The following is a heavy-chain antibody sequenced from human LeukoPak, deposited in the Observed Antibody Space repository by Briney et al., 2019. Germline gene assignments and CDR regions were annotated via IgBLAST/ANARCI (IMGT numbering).Heavy chain of an antibody. D-gene: IGHD2-15*01. CDR3: ARDARRYCSGGGCYNYFDY. CDR2: ISYDGSNK. V-gene: IGHV3-30*04. CDR1: GFTFSSYA. J-gene: IGHJ4*02. Sequence: GGSLRLSCAASGFTFSSYAMHWVRQAPGKGLEWVAVISYDGSNKYYADSVKGRFTISRDNSKNTLYLQMNSLRAEDTAVYYCARDARRYCSGGGCYNYFDYWGQGTLVTVSS.